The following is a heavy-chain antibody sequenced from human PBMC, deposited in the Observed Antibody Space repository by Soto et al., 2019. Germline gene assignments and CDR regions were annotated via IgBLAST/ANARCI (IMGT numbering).Heavy chain of an antibody. D-gene: IGHD3-3*01. J-gene: IGHJ5*02. CDR2: ISWNSGSI. CDR1: GFTFDDYA. Sequence: GGSLRLSCAASGFTFDDYAMHWVRQAPGKGLEWVSGISWNSGSIGYADSVKGRFTISRDNAKNSLYLQMNSLRAEDTALYYCAKDGRIRVFGQIENWFDPWGQGTLVTVSS. V-gene: IGHV3-9*01. CDR3: AKDGRIRVFGQIENWFDP.